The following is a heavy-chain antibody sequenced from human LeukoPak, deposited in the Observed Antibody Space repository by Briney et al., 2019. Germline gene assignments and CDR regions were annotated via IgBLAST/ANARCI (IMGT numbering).Heavy chain of an antibody. V-gene: IGHV3-21*01. CDR2: ISTTSTYI. Sequence: GGSLRLSCAASGFSLSSYDMNWVRQAPGKGLEWVSSISTTSTYIYYRYAVKGRFTISRDNARNSLYLQMNGLRAEDTAVYYCARADCSSSTCYLRSSWFDPWGQGTLVTVSS. D-gene: IGHD2-2*01. J-gene: IGHJ5*02. CDR1: GFSLSSYD. CDR3: ARADCSSSTCYLRSSWFDP.